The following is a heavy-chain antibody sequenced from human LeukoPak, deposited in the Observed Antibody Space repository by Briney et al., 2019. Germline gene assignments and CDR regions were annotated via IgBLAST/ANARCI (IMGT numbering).Heavy chain of an antibody. V-gene: IGHV4-34*01. D-gene: IGHD2-8*01. CDR3: ARHVGLLYPNWFDP. CDR1: GGSFSGFY. J-gene: IGHJ5*02. CDR2: IYYSGST. Sequence: SETLSLTCAVYGGSFSGFYWSWIRHVPGKGLEWIGSIYYSGSTYYNPSLKSRVTISVDTSKNPFSLKLSSVTAADTAVYYCARHVGLLYPNWFDPWGQGTLVTVSS.